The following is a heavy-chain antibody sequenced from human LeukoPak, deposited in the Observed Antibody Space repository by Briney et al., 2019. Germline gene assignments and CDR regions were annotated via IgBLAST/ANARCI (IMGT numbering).Heavy chain of an antibody. V-gene: IGHV4-4*02. CDR3: ARGWDSSGFDY. J-gene: IGHJ4*02. Sequence: SETLSLTCAVSGGSISSSNWWSWVRQPPGKGLEWIGEMYQSGSTNYNPSLKSRVTISVDKSKIQFSLRLSSVTAADTAVYYCARGWDSSGFDYWGQGTLVTVSS. D-gene: IGHD6-19*01. CDR2: MYQSGST. CDR1: GGSISSSNW.